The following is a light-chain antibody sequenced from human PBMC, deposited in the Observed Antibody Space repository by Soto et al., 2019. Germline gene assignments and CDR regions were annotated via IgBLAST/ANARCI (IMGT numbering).Light chain of an antibody. CDR3: SSSTSSSTLGYV. CDR1: SSDIGSYNY. J-gene: IGLJ1*01. V-gene: IGLV2-14*03. CDR2: DVS. Sequence: QSALTQPASVSGSPGQSITISCTGTSSDIGSYNYVSWYQQHPGKAPKLMIYDVSNRPSGVSNRFSGSKSGNTASLIISGLQAEDEADYYCSSSTSSSTLGYVFGTGTKVTVL.